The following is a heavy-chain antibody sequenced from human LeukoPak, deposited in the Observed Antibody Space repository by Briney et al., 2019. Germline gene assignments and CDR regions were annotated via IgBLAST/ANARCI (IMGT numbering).Heavy chain of an antibody. Sequence: GGSLRLSCAASGFSFSAYAMSWVRQAPGKGLEWVSSISGSGGTTYYADSVKGRFTISRDNSRNTLYLQMNSLRTEDSVVYYCAKETVAAYYWGQGTLVTVSS. J-gene: IGHJ4*02. V-gene: IGHV3-23*01. CDR2: ISGSGGTT. D-gene: IGHD6-19*01. CDR3: AKETVAAYY. CDR1: GFSFSAYA.